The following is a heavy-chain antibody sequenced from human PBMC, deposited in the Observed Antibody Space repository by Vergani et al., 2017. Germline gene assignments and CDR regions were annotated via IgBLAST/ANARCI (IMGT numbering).Heavy chain of an antibody. CDR3: ARRVYSSSSHYYYGMDV. Sequence: EVQLVQSGAEVKKPGESLRISCKGSGYSFTSYWISWVRQMPGKGLGWMGRIDPSDSYTNYSPSFQGHVTISADKSITTAYLQWSSLKASDTAMYYCARRVYSSSSHYYYGMDVWGQGTTVTVSS. V-gene: IGHV5-10-1*03. CDR2: IDPSDSYT. CDR1: GYSFTSYW. J-gene: IGHJ6*02. D-gene: IGHD6-6*01.